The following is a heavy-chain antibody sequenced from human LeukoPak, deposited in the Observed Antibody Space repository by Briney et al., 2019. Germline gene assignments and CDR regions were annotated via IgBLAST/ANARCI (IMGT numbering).Heavy chain of an antibody. D-gene: IGHD2-15*01. CDR3: ARDRCSGGSCSRFDP. CDR1: GGSISSYY. J-gene: IGHJ5*02. Sequence: PSETLSLTCTVSGGSISSYYWSWIRQPPGQGLEWIGYVYYSGSTNYNPSLKSRVTISIDTSKNQFSLNLSSVTAADTAVYYCARDRCSGGSCSRFDPWGQGTLVTVSS. CDR2: VYYSGST. V-gene: IGHV4-59*12.